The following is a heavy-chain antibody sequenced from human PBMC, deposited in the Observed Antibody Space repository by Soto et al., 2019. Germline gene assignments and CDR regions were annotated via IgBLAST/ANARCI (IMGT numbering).Heavy chain of an antibody. CDR2: IWYDGSNK. V-gene: IGHV3-33*01. J-gene: IGHJ3*02. D-gene: IGHD2-15*01. CDR1: GFTFSSYG. Sequence: ESGGGVVQPGRSLRLSCAASGFTFSSYGMHWVRQAPGKGLEWVAVIWYDGSNKYYADSVKGRFTISRDNSKNTLYLQMNSLRAEDTAVYYCARDLVVVVAATEEGAFDIWGQGTMVTVSS. CDR3: ARDLVVVVAATEEGAFDI.